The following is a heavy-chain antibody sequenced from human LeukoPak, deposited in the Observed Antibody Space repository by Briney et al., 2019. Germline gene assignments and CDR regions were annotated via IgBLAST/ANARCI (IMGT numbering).Heavy chain of an antibody. J-gene: IGHJ4*02. CDR2: INPCGGRT. Sequence: ASVRDSCKASGYTFTSYYMHWVRPAPGQGLEWMGIINPCGGRTSYAQKFQGRVNMTRDTSTGTVYMELSSLRSEDTAVYYCASLRSGDYEGFDYWGQGTLVAVSS. CDR3: ASLRSGDYEGFDY. CDR1: GYTFTSYY. V-gene: IGHV1-46*01. D-gene: IGHD2-21*02.